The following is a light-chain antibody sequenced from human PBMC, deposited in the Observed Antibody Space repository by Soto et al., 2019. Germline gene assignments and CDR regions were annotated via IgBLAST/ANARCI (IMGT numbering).Light chain of an antibody. J-gene: IGLJ3*02. CDR3: QSFDSGLRGEV. Sequence: QAVVTQPPSVSGAPGQRATISCTGTSSNIGAGYVVHWYQHLPGTAPRLLIYGNSNRPSGVSDRFSGSKSGSSASLAITGLQTEDEADYYCQSFDSGLRGEVFGGGTKLTVL. CDR2: GNS. V-gene: IGLV1-40*01. CDR1: SSNIGAGYV.